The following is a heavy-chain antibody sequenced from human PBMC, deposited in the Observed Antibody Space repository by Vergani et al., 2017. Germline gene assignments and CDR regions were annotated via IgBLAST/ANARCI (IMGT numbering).Heavy chain of an antibody. CDR2: IIPIFGPA. CDR1: GGTFSSYA. D-gene: IGHD3-22*01. CDR3: ATTTYYYDSSGYYLDY. Sequence: QVQLVQSGAEVKKPGSSVKVSCKASGGTFSSYAISWVRQAPGQGLEWMGGIIPIFGPANYAQKFQGRVPITADESTSTAYIELSSLRSEDTAVYYCATTTYYYDSSGYYLDYWGQGTLVTVSS. J-gene: IGHJ4*02. V-gene: IGHV1-69*01.